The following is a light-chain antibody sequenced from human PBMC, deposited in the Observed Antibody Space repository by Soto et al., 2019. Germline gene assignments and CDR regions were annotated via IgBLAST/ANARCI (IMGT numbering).Light chain of an antibody. CDR1: QSISSY. CDR3: QQSHSTPRT. CDR2: AAS. Sequence: DIQMTQSPSSLSASVGDRVTITCRASQSISSYLNWYQQKPGKAPKLLIYAASSLQSGVPSRFSGSGSGTDFTLTISSLQPEDFAIYYCQQSHSTPRTFGPGTKVDIK. J-gene: IGKJ3*01. V-gene: IGKV1-39*01.